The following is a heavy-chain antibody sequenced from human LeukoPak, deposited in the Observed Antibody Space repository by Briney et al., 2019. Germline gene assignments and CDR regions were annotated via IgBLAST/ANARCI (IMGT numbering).Heavy chain of an antibody. CDR1: GFIFSSYG. Sequence: GGSLRLSCVTSGFIFSSYGIHWVRQAPGKGLEWVAWHFASNKYYAESVRGRFTMSRDNSKSTLYLQMDSLRVEDTAVYYCARDLCSTTSCFVYWGQGTLVSVSS. CDR2: HFASNK. J-gene: IGHJ4*02. D-gene: IGHD2-2*01. CDR3: ARDLCSTTSCFVY. V-gene: IGHV3-33*01.